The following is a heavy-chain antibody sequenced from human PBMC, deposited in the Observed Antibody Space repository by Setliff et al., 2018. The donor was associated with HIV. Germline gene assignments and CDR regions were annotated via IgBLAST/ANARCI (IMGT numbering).Heavy chain of an antibody. CDR2: IYHSGST. V-gene: IGHV4-4*08. Sequence: SETLSLTCTVPGGSINDQYFSWIRQPPGKGLEWIGNIYHSGSTYYNPSLKSRVTISVDTSKNQFSLKLNSVTAADTAVYYCARGEACGGDCHYAFEMWGQGTMVTVSS. D-gene: IGHD2-21*02. CDR1: GGSINDQY. J-gene: IGHJ3*02. CDR3: ARGEACGGDCHYAFEM.